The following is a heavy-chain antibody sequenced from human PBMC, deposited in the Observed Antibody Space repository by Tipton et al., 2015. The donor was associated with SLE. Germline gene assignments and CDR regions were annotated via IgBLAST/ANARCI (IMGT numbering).Heavy chain of an antibody. CDR2: IYTSGST. CDR3: ARDRHSIKAFDI. D-gene: IGHD5-24*01. CDR1: GYSISSGYY. Sequence: TLSLTCAVSGYSISSGYYWGWIRQPAGKGLEWIGRIYTSGSTNYNPSLKSRVTMSVDTSKNQFSLKLSSVTAADTAVYYCARDRHSIKAFDIWGQGTMVTVSS. V-gene: IGHV4-61*02. J-gene: IGHJ3*02.